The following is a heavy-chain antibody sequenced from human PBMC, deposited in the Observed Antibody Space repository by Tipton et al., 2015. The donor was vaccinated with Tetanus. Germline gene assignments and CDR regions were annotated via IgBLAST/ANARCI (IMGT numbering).Heavy chain of an antibody. CDR3: AREWGPVGLRRSFQH. CDR1: GFTFNTYG. D-gene: IGHD3-3*01. J-gene: IGHJ1*01. V-gene: IGHV3-33*01. CDR2: SWYDGHNQ. Sequence: SGFTFNTYGMHWVRQAPGKGLEWVAVSWYDGHNQDYADSVKGRFTISRDTSKDTLYLQMNTLRAEDTAVYYCAREWGPVGLRRSFQHWGQGTLVTVSS.